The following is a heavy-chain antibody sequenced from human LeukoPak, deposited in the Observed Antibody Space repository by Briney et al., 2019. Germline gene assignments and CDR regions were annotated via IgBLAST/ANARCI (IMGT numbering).Heavy chain of an antibody. Sequence: GGSLRLSCEASGFTFSSYWMSWVRQAPGKGLEWVATIRQDGSVNHCVDSVKGRFTISRENAKNSLYLQMNSLRAGDTAVYYCARAAVGAKIDYWGQGTLVTVSS. CDR1: GFTFSSYW. CDR2: IRQDGSVN. D-gene: IGHD1-26*01. V-gene: IGHV3-7*01. J-gene: IGHJ4*02. CDR3: ARAAVGAKIDY.